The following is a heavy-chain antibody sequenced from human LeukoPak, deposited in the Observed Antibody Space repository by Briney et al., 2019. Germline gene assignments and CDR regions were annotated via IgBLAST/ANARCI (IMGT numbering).Heavy chain of an antibody. CDR3: ARGGDYDILTGRDYYFDY. CDR2: INPNSGGT. J-gene: IGHJ4*02. CDR1: GCTFTGYY. Sequence: ASVKVSCKASGCTFTGYYMHWVRQAPGQGLEWMGWINPNSGGTNYAQKFQGWVTMTRDTSISTAYMELSRLRSDDTAVYYCARGGDYDILTGRDYYFDYWGQGTLVTVSS. V-gene: IGHV1-2*04. D-gene: IGHD3-9*01.